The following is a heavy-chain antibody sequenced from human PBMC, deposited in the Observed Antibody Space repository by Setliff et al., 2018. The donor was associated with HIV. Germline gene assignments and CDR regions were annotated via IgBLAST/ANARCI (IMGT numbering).Heavy chain of an antibody. J-gene: IGHJ4*02. Sequence: ASVQVSCKASGYGFTAYYLHWRQQAPGLGLEWMGRINPHSGDTHYAQKFQGRVTMTRDTSINTAYMEFSSLRSDDTAVYYCARQLSNSLESWGQGTLVTVSS. CDR3: ARQLSNSLES. V-gene: IGHV1-2*06. CDR1: GYGFTAYY. D-gene: IGHD1-1*01. CDR2: INPHSGDT.